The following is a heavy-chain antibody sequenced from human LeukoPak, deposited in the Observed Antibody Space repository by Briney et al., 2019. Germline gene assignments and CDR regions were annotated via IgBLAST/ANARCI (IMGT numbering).Heavy chain of an antibody. J-gene: IGHJ4*02. CDR2: IIAYNGNT. D-gene: IGHD6-19*01. CDR1: GYTFTSYG. CDR3: ARVLGTRIAVAGTGLDY. V-gene: IGHV1-18*01. Sequence: DSVKVSCKASGYTFTSYGISWVRQAPGQGLEWMGWIIAYNGNTNHAQKLQGRVTMTTDTSTSTAYMQLRSLRSEDTAVYYCARVLGTRIAVAGTGLDYWGQGTLVTVST.